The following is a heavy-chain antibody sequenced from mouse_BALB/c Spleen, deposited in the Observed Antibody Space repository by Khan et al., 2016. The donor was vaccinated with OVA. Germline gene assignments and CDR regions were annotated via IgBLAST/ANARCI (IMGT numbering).Heavy chain of an antibody. Sequence: QMQLEESGPGLVAPSQSLSITCTVSGFSLTSYGVHWVRQTPGKGLEWLGVIWAGGSTNYNSALMSRLSISKDNSKSQAFLKKISLQTSDTTMYYCATLGDIWGQGTTLTVSS. CDR3: ATLGDI. J-gene: IGHJ2*01. D-gene: IGHD3-1*01. V-gene: IGHV2-9*02. CDR1: GFSLTSYG. CDR2: IWAGGST.